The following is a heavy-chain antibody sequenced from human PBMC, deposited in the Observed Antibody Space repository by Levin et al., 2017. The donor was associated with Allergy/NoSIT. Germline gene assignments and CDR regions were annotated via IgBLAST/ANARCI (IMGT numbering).Heavy chain of an antibody. Sequence: GASVKVSCAASGFTFSTYVMSWVRQAPGKGLEWVSGISGYSGSTYYADSVKGRFTISRDNSKNTLYLQMNSLRADDTAVYYCAKDLSSSPTANDYWGQGTLVTVSS. J-gene: IGHJ4*02. CDR2: ISGYSGST. CDR1: GFTFSTYV. CDR3: AKDLSSSPTANDY. V-gene: IGHV3-23*01. D-gene: IGHD2/OR15-2a*01.